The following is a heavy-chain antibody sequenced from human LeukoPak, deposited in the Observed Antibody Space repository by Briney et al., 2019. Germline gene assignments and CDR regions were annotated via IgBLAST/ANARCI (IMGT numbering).Heavy chain of an antibody. Sequence: GGSLRLSCEASGFTFSSYWMHWVRQAPGEGLVWVSRINSDGSDTIHADSVRGRFTISRDNAKNTLYLQMNSLSTEDTAVYYCAKVRYCSGVNCYPDDNWGQGTLVTVSS. J-gene: IGHJ4*02. V-gene: IGHV3-74*01. CDR2: INSDGSDT. CDR1: GFTFSSYW. D-gene: IGHD2-15*01. CDR3: AKVRYCSGVNCYPDDN.